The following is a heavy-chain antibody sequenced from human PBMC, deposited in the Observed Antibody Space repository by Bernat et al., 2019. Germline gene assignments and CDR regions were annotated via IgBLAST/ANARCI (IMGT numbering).Heavy chain of an antibody. D-gene: IGHD6-6*01. CDR3: ARELGARPGDY. CDR2: ISYDGSNK. CDR1: GFTFSSYA. V-gene: IGHV3-30-3*01. J-gene: IGHJ4*02. Sequence: QVQLVESGGGVVQPGRSLRLSCAASGFTFSSYAMHWVRQAPGKGLEWVAVISYDGSNKYYADSVKGRFTISRDNSKNTLYLQMNSLRAEDTAVYYCARELGARPGDYWSQGTLVTVSS.